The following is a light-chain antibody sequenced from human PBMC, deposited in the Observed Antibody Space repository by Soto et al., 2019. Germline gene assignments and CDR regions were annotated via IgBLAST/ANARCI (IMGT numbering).Light chain of an antibody. CDR2: EVS. V-gene: IGLV2-14*01. Sequence: QSALAQPASVSGSPGQSITISCTGTNSDVGGYNYVSWYQQFPGKAPKLMIHEVSNRPSGVSNRFSGSKSGNTASLTISGLQADDEADYYCNSYTSSSTHVFGTGTKLTVL. CDR3: NSYTSSSTHV. J-gene: IGLJ1*01. CDR1: NSDVGGYNY.